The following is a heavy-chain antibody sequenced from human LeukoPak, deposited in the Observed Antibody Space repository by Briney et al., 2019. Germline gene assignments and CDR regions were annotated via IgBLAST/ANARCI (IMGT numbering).Heavy chain of an antibody. V-gene: IGHV4-61*01. CDR3: ARDRVRGNSNPYFDY. J-gene: IGHJ4*02. CDR2: IYYSGST. Sequence: TPSETLSLTCTVSGGSISSSSYYWSWIRQPPGKGLEWIGYIYYSGSTNYNPSLKSRVTISVDTSKNQFSLKLSSVTAADTAVYYCARDRVRGNSNPYFDYWGQGTLVTVSS. CDR1: GGSISSSSYY. D-gene: IGHD4-11*01.